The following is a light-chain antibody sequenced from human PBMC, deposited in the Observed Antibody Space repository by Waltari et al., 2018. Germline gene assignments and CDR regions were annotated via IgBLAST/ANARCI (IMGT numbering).Light chain of an antibody. V-gene: IGLV2-23*02. J-gene: IGLJ2*01. CDR3: CSYAGSSTVV. CDR2: EVS. Sequence: QTDLTQPASVSGSPGQSITISCTGTSSDVGSHNLVSWYQQHPGKAPKLMIYEVSQRPSGVSNRFSGSKSGNTASLTISGLQAEDEADYYCCSYAGSSTVVFGGGTKLTVL. CDR1: SSDVGSHNL.